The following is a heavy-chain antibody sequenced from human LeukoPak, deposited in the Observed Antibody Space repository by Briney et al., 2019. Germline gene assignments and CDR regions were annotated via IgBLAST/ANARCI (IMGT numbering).Heavy chain of an antibody. J-gene: IGHJ5*02. CDR2: INHSGST. V-gene: IGHV4-34*01. CDR1: GGSFSGYY. Sequence: MSSETLSLTCAVYGGSFSGYYWSWIRQPPGKGLEWNGEINHSGSTNYNPSLKSRVTISVDTAKNQFSLKLSSVTAADTAVYYCARAGDIVVVPAARAGNWFDPWGQGTLVTVSS. D-gene: IGHD2-2*01. CDR3: ARAGDIVVVPAARAGNWFDP.